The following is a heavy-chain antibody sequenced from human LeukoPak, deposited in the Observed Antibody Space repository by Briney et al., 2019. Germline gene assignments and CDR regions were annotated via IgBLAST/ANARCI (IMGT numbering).Heavy chain of an antibody. CDR2: IIVGSGNT. Sequence: ASVKVSCKASGFTFTSSAVRWVRQARGQRLEWIGWIIVGSGNTNYAQKFQERVTITRDMSTSTAYMELSSLRSEDTAVYYCAAGAYDFWSGYPFDYWGQGTLVTVSS. CDR1: GFTFTSSA. D-gene: IGHD3-3*01. V-gene: IGHV1-58*01. CDR3: AAGAYDFWSGYPFDY. J-gene: IGHJ4*02.